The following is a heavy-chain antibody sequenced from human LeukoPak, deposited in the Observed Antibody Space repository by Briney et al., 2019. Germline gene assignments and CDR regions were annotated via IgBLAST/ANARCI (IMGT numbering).Heavy chain of an antibody. V-gene: IGHV1-46*01. CDR1: GYTFTSYY. D-gene: IGHD3-16*01. CDR2: ISSSGGST. Sequence: ASVQVSCKASGYTFTSYYMHWVRQAPGQRLAWMGIISSSGGSTSYAEKFQGRVTMTRDTSTSTVYMELSSLRSEDTAVYYCTREKDGLGPPGDYWGQGALVTVSS. CDR3: TREKDGLGPPGDY. J-gene: IGHJ4*02.